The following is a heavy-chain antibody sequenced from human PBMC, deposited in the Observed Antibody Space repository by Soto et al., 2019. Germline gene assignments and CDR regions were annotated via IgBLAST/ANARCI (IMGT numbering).Heavy chain of an antibody. J-gene: IGHJ6*02. V-gene: IGHV1-69*13. Sequence: ASVKVSCKASGGTFSSYAISWVRQAPGQGLEWMGGIIPIFGTANYAQKFQGRVTITADESTSTAYMELSSLRSEDTAVYYCAQDRVVRCFGWLLLNYCYYYGMDVWGRGTTVTVSS. CDR3: AQDRVVRCFGWLLLNYCYYYGMDV. D-gene: IGHD3-9*01. CDR2: IIPIFGTA. CDR1: GGTFSSYA.